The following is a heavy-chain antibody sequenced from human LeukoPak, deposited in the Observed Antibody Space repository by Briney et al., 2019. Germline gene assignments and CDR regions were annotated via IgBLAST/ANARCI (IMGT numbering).Heavy chain of an antibody. CDR2: IKQDGSVK. D-gene: IGHD6-19*01. Sequence: GGSLRLSCAASGFSFSNYWMSWVRQAPGKGLEWVAHIKQDGSVKYYVDSVRGRFTISRDNAKNSVYLQMNSLRAEDTAVYYCARIGYSSSCLDYWGQGTLVTVSS. J-gene: IGHJ4*02. CDR1: GFSFSNYW. V-gene: IGHV3-7*01. CDR3: ARIGYSSSCLDY.